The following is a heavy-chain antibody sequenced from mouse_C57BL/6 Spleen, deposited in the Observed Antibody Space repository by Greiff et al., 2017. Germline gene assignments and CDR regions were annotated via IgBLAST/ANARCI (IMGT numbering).Heavy chain of an antibody. D-gene: IGHD1-1*01. Sequence: VKLMESGPGLVQPSPTLSIPCTVSGFSLTSYGVHWVRQPPGKGLEWLGVIWSGGSTDYNAAFISRLSISKDNSKSQVFFKMNSLQADDTAIYYCAKSITTVVATEAMDYWGQGTSVTVSS. CDR3: AKSITTVVATEAMDY. CDR1: GFSLTSYG. J-gene: IGHJ4*01. V-gene: IGHV2-4*01. CDR2: IWSGGST.